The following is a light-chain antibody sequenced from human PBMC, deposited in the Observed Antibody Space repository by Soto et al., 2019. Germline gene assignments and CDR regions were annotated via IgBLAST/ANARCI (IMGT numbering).Light chain of an antibody. Sequence: DIQMTQSPSSLSASVGDRVTITCRASQTISTYLNWYQQKPGKAPKVLIYAAFSLQSGVPSRFSGSGSGTDFTLTISSLQPEDFATYYCQQSYSNPRTFGQGTKVEVK. CDR1: QTISTY. CDR2: AAF. V-gene: IGKV1-39*01. J-gene: IGKJ1*01. CDR3: QQSYSNPRT.